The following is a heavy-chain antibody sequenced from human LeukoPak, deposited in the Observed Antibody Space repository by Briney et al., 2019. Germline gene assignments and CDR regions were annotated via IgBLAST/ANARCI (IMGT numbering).Heavy chain of an antibody. CDR1: GFTFRNYW. D-gene: IGHD4-23*01. J-gene: IGHJ1*01. CDR3: YGANAEN. V-gene: IGHV3-7*02. Sequence: SGRSLRLSCAASGFTFRNYWMNWVRQAPGKGLEWVANIKQDGSEKNYVDSVKGRFTISRDNAKNTVYLQMNSLRAEDTAVYYCYGANAENWGQGTLVIVSS. CDR2: IKQDGSEK.